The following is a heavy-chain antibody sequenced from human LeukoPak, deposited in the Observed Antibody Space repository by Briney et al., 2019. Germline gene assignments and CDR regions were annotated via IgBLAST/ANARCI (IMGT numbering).Heavy chain of an antibody. CDR1: GYTFTSYG. J-gene: IGHJ4*02. CDR3: ARGSPPRRNYDSRGYYSYYFDY. D-gene: IGHD3-22*01. CDR2: ISAYNGNT. V-gene: IGHV1-18*01. Sequence: ASVKVSCKASGYTFTSYGISWVRQAPGQGLEWMGWISAYNGNTHYAQKLQGRVTMTTDTSTSTVYMELRSLRSDDTAVYYCARGSPPRRNYDSRGYYSYYFDYWGQGTLVAASS.